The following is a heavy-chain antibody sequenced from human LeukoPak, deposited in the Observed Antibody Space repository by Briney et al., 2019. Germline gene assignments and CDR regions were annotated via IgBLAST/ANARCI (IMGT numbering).Heavy chain of an antibody. CDR3: AREPYSYGDYYYYGMDV. CDR1: GFTFSSYA. D-gene: IGHD5-18*01. Sequence: GGSLRLSCAASGFTFSSYAMHWVRQAPGKGLEWVAVISYDGSNKYYADSVKGRFTISRDNSKNTLYLQMNSLRAEDTAVYYCAREPYSYGDYYYYGMDVWGKGTTVTVSS. J-gene: IGHJ6*04. V-gene: IGHV3-30*04. CDR2: ISYDGSNK.